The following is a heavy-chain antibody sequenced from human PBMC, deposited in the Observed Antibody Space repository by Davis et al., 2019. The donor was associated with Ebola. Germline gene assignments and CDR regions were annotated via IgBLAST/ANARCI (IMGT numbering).Heavy chain of an antibody. CDR2: IIPIFGTA. V-gene: IGHV1-69*06. D-gene: IGHD4-17*01. CDR3: ASHGDPRPD. CDR1: LGTFSSYA. Sequence: SSVTVSCKASLGTFSSYAISSVRQAPGQGLEWMGGIIPIFGTANYAQKFQGRVKIPADKSTSTAYKELSSLRSEDTAVYYCASHGDPRPDWGQGTLVTVSS. J-gene: IGHJ4*02.